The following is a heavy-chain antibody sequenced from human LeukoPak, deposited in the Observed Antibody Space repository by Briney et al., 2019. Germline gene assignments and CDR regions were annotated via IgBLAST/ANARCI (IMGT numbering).Heavy chain of an antibody. J-gene: IGHJ4*02. V-gene: IGHV4-59*01. D-gene: IGHD2-21*02. CDR1: GGSFSGYY. Sequence: SETLSLTCAVYGGSFSGYYWSWIRQPPGKGLEWIGYIYYSGSTNYNPSLKSRVTISVDTSKNQFSLKLSSVTAADTAVYYCARGAYCGGDCYSGFDYWGQGTLVTVSS. CDR2: IYYSGST. CDR3: ARGAYCGGDCYSGFDY.